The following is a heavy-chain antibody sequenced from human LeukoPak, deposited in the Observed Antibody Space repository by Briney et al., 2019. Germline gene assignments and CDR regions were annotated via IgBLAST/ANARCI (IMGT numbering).Heavy chain of an antibody. Sequence: SGALSLPFPVPGGSITGSSYHWGLVRPSPGKGLEGAGRIYYSGGTYYNPSLTRRVTISVEIAKKQFSLRLSSFTPGGTAVYYCARLLSGSYWVMRIDHGGQGTLVGVSS. D-gene: IGHD1-26*01. J-gene: IGHJ4*02. V-gene: IGHV4-39*01. CDR1: GGSITGSSYH. CDR3: ARLLSGSYWVMRIDH. CDR2: IYYSGGT.